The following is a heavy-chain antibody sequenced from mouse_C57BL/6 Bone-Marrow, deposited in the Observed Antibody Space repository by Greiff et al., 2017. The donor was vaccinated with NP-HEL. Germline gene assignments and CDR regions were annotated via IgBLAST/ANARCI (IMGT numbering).Heavy chain of an antibody. V-gene: IGHV5-4*01. Sequence: DVKLVESGGGLVKPGGSLKLSCAASGFTFSSYARSWVRQTPEKRLEWVATISDGGSYTYYPDNVKGRFTISRDNAKNNLYLQMSHLKSEDTAMYYCARDLLWLWYFDVWGTGTTVTVSS. J-gene: IGHJ1*03. D-gene: IGHD2-1*01. CDR1: GFTFSSYA. CDR2: ISDGGSYT. CDR3: ARDLLWLWYFDV.